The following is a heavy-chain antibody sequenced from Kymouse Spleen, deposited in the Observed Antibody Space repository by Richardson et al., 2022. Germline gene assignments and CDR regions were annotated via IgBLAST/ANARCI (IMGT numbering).Heavy chain of an antibody. D-gene: IGHD5-18,IGHD5-18*01. Sequence: EVQLVESGGGLVQPGRSLRLSCAASGFTFDDYAMHWVRQAPGKGLEWVSGISWNSGSIGYADSVKGRFTISRDNAKNSLYLQMNSLRAEDTALYYCAKATDTAMVDFDYWGQGTLVTVSS. V-gene: IGHV3-9*01. J-gene: IGHJ4*02. CDR2: ISWNSGSI. CDR1: GFTFDDYA. CDR3: AKATDTAMVDFDY.